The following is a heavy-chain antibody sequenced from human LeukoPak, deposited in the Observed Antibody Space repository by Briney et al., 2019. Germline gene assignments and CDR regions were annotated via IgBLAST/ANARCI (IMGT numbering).Heavy chain of an antibody. Sequence: GGSLRLSCAASGFTFSNYAMSWVRQAPGKGLEWVSAFSPSGGGTYYADSVKGRFTISRDNSKNTLYLQMNSLRAEDTAVYYCARRWSFDYWGQGTLVTVSS. CDR1: GFTFSNYA. V-gene: IGHV3-23*01. J-gene: IGHJ4*02. CDR3: ARRWSFDY. D-gene: IGHD6-13*01. CDR2: FSPSGGGT.